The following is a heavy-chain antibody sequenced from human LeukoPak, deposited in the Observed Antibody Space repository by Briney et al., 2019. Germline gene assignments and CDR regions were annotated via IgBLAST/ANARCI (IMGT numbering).Heavy chain of an antibody. D-gene: IGHD4-11*01. V-gene: IGHV4-38-2*01. CDR1: GYSISSGYY. Sequence: PSETLSLTCAVSGYSISSGYYWGWIRQPPGKGLEWIGSIYHSGSTYYNPSLKSRVTISVDTSKNQFSLKLSSVTAADTAVYYCASSPEDLNDYSNLRFDYWSQGTLVTVSS. CDR3: ASSPEDLNDYSNLRFDY. J-gene: IGHJ4*02. CDR2: IYHSGST.